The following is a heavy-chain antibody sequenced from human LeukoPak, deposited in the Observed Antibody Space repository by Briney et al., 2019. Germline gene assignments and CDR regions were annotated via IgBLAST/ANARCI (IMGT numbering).Heavy chain of an antibody. CDR1: GYTFTSYY. CDR3: ARLGGFHAFDI. J-gene: IGHJ3*02. D-gene: IGHD2-15*01. Sequence: EASVKVSCKASGYTFTSYYMHWVRQAPGQGLEWMGIINPSGGSTSYAQKFQGRVTMTRDMPTSTVYMELSSLRSEDTAVYYCARLGGFHAFDIWGQGTMVTVSS. CDR2: INPSGGST. V-gene: IGHV1-46*01.